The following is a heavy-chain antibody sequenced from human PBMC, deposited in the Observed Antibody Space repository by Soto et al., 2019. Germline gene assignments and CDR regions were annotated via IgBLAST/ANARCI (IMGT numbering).Heavy chain of an antibody. CDR1: GYSFTTYW. CDR3: ARLGGSTLGYYYYGMDV. J-gene: IGHJ6*02. D-gene: IGHD1-26*01. Sequence: PGESLKISCKGSGYSFTTYWIGWVGEMPGRGLEWMGIIYPADSDTRYSPSFQGQVTISADKSISTAYLQWSSLKASDTAMYYCARLGGSTLGYYYYGMDVWGQGTTVTVSS. CDR2: IYPADSDT. V-gene: IGHV5-51*01.